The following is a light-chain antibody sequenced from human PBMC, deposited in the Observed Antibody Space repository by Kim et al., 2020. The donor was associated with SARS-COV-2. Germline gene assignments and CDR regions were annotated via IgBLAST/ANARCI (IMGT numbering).Light chain of an antibody. V-gene: IGKV1-39*01. CDR1: QTIAGF. J-gene: IGKJ5*01. CDR2: AAS. Sequence: DIQMTQSPSSLSASVGDRVTITCRSSQTIAGFLHWYQQKPGKAPYLLISAASTLHSGVSPRFSGSGSGTHFTLTISNLQPDEVATYYCQQTFSAPSISFGQGTRLEIK. CDR3: QQTFSAPSIS.